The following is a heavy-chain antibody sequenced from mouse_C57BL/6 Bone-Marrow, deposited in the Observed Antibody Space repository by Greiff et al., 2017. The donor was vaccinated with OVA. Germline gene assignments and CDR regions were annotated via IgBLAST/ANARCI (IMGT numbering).Heavy chain of an antibody. CDR1: GYTFTDHT. D-gene: IGHD3-2*02. CDR2: IYPRDGST. CDR3: ARKAQARGYAMDY. J-gene: IGHJ4*01. V-gene: IGHV1-78*01. Sequence: VQLQESDAELVKPGASVKISCKVSGYTFTDHTIHWMKQRPEQGLEWIGYIYPRDGSTKYNEKFKGKATLTADKSSSTAYMQLNSLTSEDSAVYFCARKAQARGYAMDYWGQGTSVTVSS.